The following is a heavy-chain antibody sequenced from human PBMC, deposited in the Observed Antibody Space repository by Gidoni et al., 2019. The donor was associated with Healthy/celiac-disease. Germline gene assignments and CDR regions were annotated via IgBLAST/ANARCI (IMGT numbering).Heavy chain of an antibody. CDR1: RFTFRDYT. CDR2: ISWDGGST. J-gene: IGHJ5*02. CDR3: AKASGWELLGQGGFDP. Sequence: EVQLVESGGVGVQPGGSLRLSCAASRFTFRDYTMHWVRQAPGKGLEWVSLISWDGGSTYYADYGKGRFTISRDNSKNSLYLEMNSRRTEDTALYYCAKASGWELLGQGGFDPWGQGTLVTVSS. V-gene: IGHV3-43*01. D-gene: IGHD1-26*01.